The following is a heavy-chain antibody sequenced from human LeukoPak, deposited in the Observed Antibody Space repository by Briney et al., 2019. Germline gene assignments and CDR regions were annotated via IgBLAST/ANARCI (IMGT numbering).Heavy chain of an antibody. CDR3: AKSGGMITFGGVDY. J-gene: IGHJ4*02. CDR1: GFTFDDYA. V-gene: IGHV3-43*02. CDR2: ISGDGGST. D-gene: IGHD3-16*01. Sequence: RGSLRLSCAASGFTFDDYAMHWVRQAPGKGLEWVSLISGDGGSTYYADSVEGRFTISRDNSKNSLYLQMNSLRTEDTALYYCAKSGGMITFGGVDYWGQGTLVTVSS.